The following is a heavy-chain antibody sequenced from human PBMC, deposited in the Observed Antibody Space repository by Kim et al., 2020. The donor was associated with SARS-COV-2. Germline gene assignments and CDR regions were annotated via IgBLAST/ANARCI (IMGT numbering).Heavy chain of an antibody. J-gene: IGHJ4*02. CDR2: GNST. Sequence: GNSTYYADSVKGRFTISRDNSKNTLYLQMNSLRAEDTAVYYCANGYFDYWGQGTLVTVSS. V-gene: IGHV3-23*03. CDR3: ANGYFDY.